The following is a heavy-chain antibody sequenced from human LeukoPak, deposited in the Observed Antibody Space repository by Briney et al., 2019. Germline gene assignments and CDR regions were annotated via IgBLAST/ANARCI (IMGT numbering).Heavy chain of an antibody. J-gene: IGHJ3*02. CDR1: VGSISSGSYY. Sequence: PSETLSLTCTVSVGSISSGSYYWSWIRQPAGKGLEWIGRIYTSGSTNYNPSLKSRVTISVDTSKNQFSLKLSSVTAADTAVYYCARVSGTGTTFPDAFDIWGQGTMVTVSS. CDR3: ARVSGTGTTFPDAFDI. D-gene: IGHD1-1*01. V-gene: IGHV4-61*02. CDR2: IYTSGST.